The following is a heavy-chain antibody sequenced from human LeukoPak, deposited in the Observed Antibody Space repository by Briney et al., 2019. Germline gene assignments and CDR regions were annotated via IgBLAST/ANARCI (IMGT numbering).Heavy chain of an antibody. V-gene: IGHV4-4*07. D-gene: IGHD4-17*01. J-gene: IGHJ5*02. CDR1: GGSINIYY. CDR2: IYTSGST. Sequence: SETLSLTCTVSGGSINIYYWSWIRQPAGKGLEWIGRIYTSGSTSYNPSLKTRVTMSVDTSKNQFSLNRSSVTAADTAVYYCARGPLTMTRGFDPWGQGTLVTVSS. CDR3: ARGPLTMTRGFDP.